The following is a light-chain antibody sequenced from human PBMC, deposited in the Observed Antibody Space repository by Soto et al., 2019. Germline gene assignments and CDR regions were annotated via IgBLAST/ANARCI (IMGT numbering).Light chain of an antibody. J-gene: IGLJ2*01. V-gene: IGLV1-40*01. CDR1: SSNIGAGYD. CDR3: QSYDSSLSGLYVV. Sequence: QSVLTQPPSVSGAPGQMVTISCTGSSSNIGAGYDVHWYQQLPGTAPKLLIYGNSNRPSGVPDRFSGSKSGTSASLAITGLQAEDEADYYCQSYDSSLSGLYVVFGGGTKLTVL. CDR2: GNS.